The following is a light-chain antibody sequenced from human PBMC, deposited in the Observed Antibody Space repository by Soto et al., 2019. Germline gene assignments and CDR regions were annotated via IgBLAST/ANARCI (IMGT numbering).Light chain of an antibody. V-gene: IGKV3-20*01. CDR3: QQFDSSVT. Sequence: EIVLTQSPGSLSLSPGERATLSCRASQSVSSTFFAWYQQRPGQAPRLLMYGASSRATGIPERFSGSGSGTDFTLTISRLEPEDFAVYYCQQFDSSVTFGQGTKV. CDR2: GAS. CDR1: QSVSSTF. J-gene: IGKJ1*01.